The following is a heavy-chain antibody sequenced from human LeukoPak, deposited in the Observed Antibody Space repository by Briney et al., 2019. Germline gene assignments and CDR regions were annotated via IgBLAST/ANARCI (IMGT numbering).Heavy chain of an antibody. CDR3: ARDHGYSSGWYTGGDFDY. J-gene: IGHJ4*02. CDR1: GYTFTSYY. D-gene: IGHD6-19*01. CDR2: INPSGGST. Sequence: ASVKVSCKASGYTFTSYYMHWVRQAPGQGIEGMGIINPSGGSTSYAQKFQGRVSMTRDTSTSTVYMELSSLRSEDTAVYYCARDHGYSSGWYTGGDFDYWGQGTLVTVSS. V-gene: IGHV1-46*03.